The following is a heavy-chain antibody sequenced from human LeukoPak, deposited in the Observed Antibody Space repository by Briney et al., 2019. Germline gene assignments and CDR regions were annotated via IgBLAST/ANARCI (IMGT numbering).Heavy chain of an antibody. D-gene: IGHD6-19*01. CDR3: AKERTSSGWYNY. V-gene: IGHV3-30*18. J-gene: IGHJ4*02. CDR1: GFTFSSYG. CDR2: ISYGGSNK. Sequence: HAGGSLRLSCAASGFTFSSYGMHWVRQAPGKGLEWVADISYGGSNKYYADSVKGRFTISRDNSKNTLYLQMNSLRPEDTAVYYCAKERTSSGWYNYWGQGTLVTVSS.